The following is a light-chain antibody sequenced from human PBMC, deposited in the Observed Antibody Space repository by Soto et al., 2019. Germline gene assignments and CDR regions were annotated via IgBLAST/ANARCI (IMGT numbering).Light chain of an antibody. V-gene: IGKV3-11*01. Sequence: EIDFTPSPANLSLSPCERSTPSCMAIQSVSKYLACYQQKPGQAPRLLIYDASNRASGIPARFSVSGSGTDFALTISSLDPEDVAFDLCQXRSNWPPVTFGGGTKVDIK. J-gene: IGKJ4*01. CDR2: DAS. CDR1: QSVSKY. CDR3: QXRSNWPPVT.